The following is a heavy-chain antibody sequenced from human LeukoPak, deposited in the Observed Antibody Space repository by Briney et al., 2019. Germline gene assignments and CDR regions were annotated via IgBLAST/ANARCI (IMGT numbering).Heavy chain of an antibody. V-gene: IGHV3-74*01. D-gene: IGHD1-14*01. Sequence: GGSLRLSCAASGFTFSSYWMHWVRQAPGKGLVWVSRINSDGSSTSYADSVKGRFTISRDNAKNTLYLQMNNLKTEDTAVYYCVTGRHFFGLWGRGTLVTVSS. CDR1: GFTFSSYW. J-gene: IGHJ2*01. CDR2: INSDGSST. CDR3: VTGRHFFGL.